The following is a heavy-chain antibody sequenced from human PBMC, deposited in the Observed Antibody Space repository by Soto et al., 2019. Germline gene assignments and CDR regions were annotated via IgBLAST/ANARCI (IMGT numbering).Heavy chain of an antibody. CDR2: ISHSGST. CDR3: ARGSTIYALDV. D-gene: IGHD2-2*01. CDR1: GDSFSNDDYY. V-gene: IGHV4-30-4*01. J-gene: IGHJ6*02. Sequence: SETLSLTCTVSGDSFSNDDYYWTWIRQPPGKGLVWIGHISHSGSTFPNPSLRSRIAVSVDMPKKQFSLKVRSVTAADTAVYYCARGSTIYALDVWGQGTTVTVSS.